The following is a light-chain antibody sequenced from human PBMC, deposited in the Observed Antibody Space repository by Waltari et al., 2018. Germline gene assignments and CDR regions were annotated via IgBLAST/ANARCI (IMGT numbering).Light chain of an antibody. CDR1: SSDVGRYNL. V-gene: IGLV2-23*02. CDR2: EVT. Sequence: QSALTQPASVSGSPGQSITISCTGTSSDVGRYNLVFWFQQHPGKAPNLIIYEVTKRPSGTSTRFSGSKSGNTASLTLSGLQAEDEADYFCCSYAGVSTWVFGGGTKLTVL. CDR3: CSYAGVSTWV. J-gene: IGLJ3*02.